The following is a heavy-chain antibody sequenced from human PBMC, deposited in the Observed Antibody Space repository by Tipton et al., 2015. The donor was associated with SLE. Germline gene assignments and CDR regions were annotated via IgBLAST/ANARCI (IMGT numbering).Heavy chain of an antibody. D-gene: IGHD2-2*01. CDR3: ARPLCSSTSCRGDAFDI. Sequence: TLSLTCTVSSGPISSSYWSWIRQPPGKGLEWIGYIYHSGSTNYNPSLKSRVTISVDTSKNQFSLKLSSVTAADTAVYYCARPLCSSTSCRGDAFDIWGQGTMVTVSS. V-gene: IGHV4-59*01. CDR2: IYHSGST. CDR1: SGPISSSY. J-gene: IGHJ3*02.